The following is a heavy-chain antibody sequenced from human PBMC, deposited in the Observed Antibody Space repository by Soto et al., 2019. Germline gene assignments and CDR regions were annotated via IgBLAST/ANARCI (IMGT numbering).Heavy chain of an antibody. Sequence: QITLKESGPTLVKPTQTLTLTCTFSGFSLSTSGVGVGWIRQPPGKALEWLALIYWDDDKRYCPSLKSRLTLTKDTSKNQVVLTMTNMDPVDTATYYCAHRRGSSVAGTGGAFDIWGQGTMVTVSS. CDR2: IYWDDDK. D-gene: IGHD6-19*01. CDR1: GFSLSTSGVG. V-gene: IGHV2-5*02. J-gene: IGHJ3*02. CDR3: AHRRGSSVAGTGGAFDI.